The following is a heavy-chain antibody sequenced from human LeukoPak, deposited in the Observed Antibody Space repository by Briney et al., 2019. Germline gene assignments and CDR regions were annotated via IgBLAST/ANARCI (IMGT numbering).Heavy chain of an antibody. V-gene: IGHV4-39*01. CDR3: ARHGSGRRAAATFDY. Sequence: SQTLSLTCTVSGGSISSSSYYWGWIRQPPGKGLEWIGSIYYSGSTYYNPSLKSRVTISVDTSKNQFSLKLSSVTAADTAVYYCARHGSGRRAAATFDYWGQGTLVTVSS. D-gene: IGHD2-15*01. CDR2: IYYSGST. CDR1: GGSISSSSYY. J-gene: IGHJ4*02.